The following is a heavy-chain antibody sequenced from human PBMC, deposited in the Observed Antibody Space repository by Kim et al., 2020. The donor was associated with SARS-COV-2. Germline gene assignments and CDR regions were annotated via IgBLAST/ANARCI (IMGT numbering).Heavy chain of an antibody. CDR1: GFTFSSYS. J-gene: IGHJ4*02. CDR2: ISSSSSYI. Sequence: GGSLRLSCAASGFTFSSYSMNWVRQAPGKGLEWVSSISSSSSYIYYADSVKGRFTISRDNAKNSLYLQMNSLRAEDTAVYYCAREGEVVPAAAPFDYWGQGTLVTVSS. CDR3: AREGEVVPAAAPFDY. V-gene: IGHV3-21*01. D-gene: IGHD2-2*01.